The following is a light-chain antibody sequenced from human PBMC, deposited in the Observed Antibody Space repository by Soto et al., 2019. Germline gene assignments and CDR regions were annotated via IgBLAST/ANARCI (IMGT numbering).Light chain of an antibody. Sequence: QSALTQPASVSGSPGQSITVSCTGTSSDIGGYNYVSWYQHHPGKAPQLIIYDVNLRPSGVSDRFSASKSGDTASLTISGLQAGDEADYYCCSYSTSNTHNYVFGTGTKVTVL. CDR3: CSYSTSNTHNYV. V-gene: IGLV2-14*01. CDR2: DVN. J-gene: IGLJ1*01. CDR1: SSDIGGYNY.